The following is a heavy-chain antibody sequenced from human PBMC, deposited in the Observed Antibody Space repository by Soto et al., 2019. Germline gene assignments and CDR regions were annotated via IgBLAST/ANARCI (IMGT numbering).Heavy chain of an antibody. V-gene: IGHV1-8*01. CDR2: MNPDSGST. J-gene: IGHJ5*02. CDR3: ARGRFISKGYDSGWYIAH. Sequence: ASVKVSCKSSGYPCTIYHVNCVVQSPVQGLEWMGWMNPDSGSTDYALKFQGRLTMTRNTSMSTAYLELRSLTSEDTAIYYCARGRFISKGYDSGWYIAHWGQGTQVTVSS. D-gene: IGHD6-19*01. CDR1: GYPCTIYH.